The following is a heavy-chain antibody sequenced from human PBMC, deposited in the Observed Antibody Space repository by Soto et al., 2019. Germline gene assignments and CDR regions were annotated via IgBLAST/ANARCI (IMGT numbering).Heavy chain of an antibody. D-gene: IGHD3-10*01. CDR3: AKDLMYYYGSGSLWYLDY. V-gene: IGHV3-23*01. J-gene: IGHJ4*02. Sequence: EVQLLQSGGDLVQPGGSLRLSCAASGFTFSAYAMSWVRQAPGKGLEWVSAISGSGDRTYYADSVKGRFTISRDSSDNTLYLQMNSLRAEDTAIYYSAKDLMYYYGSGSLWYLDYWGQGTLVIVSS. CDR1: GFTFSAYA. CDR2: ISGSGDRT.